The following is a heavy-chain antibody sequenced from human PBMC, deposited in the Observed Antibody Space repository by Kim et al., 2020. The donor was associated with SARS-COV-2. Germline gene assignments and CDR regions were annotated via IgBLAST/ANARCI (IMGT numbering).Heavy chain of an antibody. D-gene: IGHD3-3*01. J-gene: IGHJ4*02. CDR1: GGCISSGDYY. CDR2: IYDSGST. V-gene: IGHV4-30-4*01. Sequence: SETLSLTCTVSGGCISSGDYYWSWIRQPPGKGLVWIGYIYDSGSTYYNPYLKSQVTISVDTSKKQFSLMLSAVTAADTAVYYCARTLITIFGVVMHFDYWGQGTLVTVSS. CDR3: ARTLITIFGVVMHFDY.